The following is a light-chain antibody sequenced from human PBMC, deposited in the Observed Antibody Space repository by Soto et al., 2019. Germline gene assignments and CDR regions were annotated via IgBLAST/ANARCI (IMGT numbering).Light chain of an antibody. CDR1: QSVFDYSSNKNS. CDR3: QQYHATPYS. CDR2: GAS. Sequence: DIVLTQSPESLSVSLGERATINCKSSQSVFDYSSNKNSLAWLQQKPGQPPKLLFYGASTRQSGVRVRFSGGGSLTDITLTISSVQAEDVAIFYCQQYHATPYSFGQGTKLEI. J-gene: IGKJ2*01. V-gene: IGKV4-1*01.